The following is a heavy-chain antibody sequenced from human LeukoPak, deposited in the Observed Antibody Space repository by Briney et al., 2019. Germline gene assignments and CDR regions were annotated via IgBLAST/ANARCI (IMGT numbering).Heavy chain of an antibody. V-gene: IGHV3-30*02. J-gene: IGHJ4*02. CDR3: AKDFSSTRTYNFDY. Sequence: GGSLRLSCAASGFTFSSYGMHWVRQAPGKGLEWVAFIRYDGSNKYYADSVKGRFTISRDNAKNSLYLQMNSLRAEDMAWYYCAKDFSSTRTYNFDYWGQGTLVTISS. CDR1: GFTFSSYG. D-gene: IGHD2-2*01. CDR2: IRYDGSNK.